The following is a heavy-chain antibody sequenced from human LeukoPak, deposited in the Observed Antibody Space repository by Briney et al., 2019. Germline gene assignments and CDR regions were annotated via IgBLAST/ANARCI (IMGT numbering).Heavy chain of an antibody. Sequence: GASVKVSCKVSGYTFTDYYMHWVQQAPGKGLEWMGLVDPEDGETIYAEKFQGRVTITADTSTDTAYMELSSLRSEDTAVYYCARADIVVVPAAYYYYYMDVWGKGTTVTVSS. CDR2: VDPEDGET. CDR1: GYTFTDYY. D-gene: IGHD2-2*01. V-gene: IGHV1-69-2*01. J-gene: IGHJ6*03. CDR3: ARADIVVVPAAYYYYYMDV.